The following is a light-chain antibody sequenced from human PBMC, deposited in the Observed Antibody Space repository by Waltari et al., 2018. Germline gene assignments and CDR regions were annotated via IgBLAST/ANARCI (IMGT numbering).Light chain of an antibody. CDR3: QQYFGTPVT. V-gene: IGKV4-1*01. CDR1: QTVLYSDNNNY. J-gene: IGKJ2*01. Sequence: DILMTQSPDALAVPLGEEAPISCKSRQTVLYSDNNNYLGWYQQKPGQPPKVLIKWASTREPGVPDRFVGSGSGTDFTLTINSLQAEDVAVYYCQQYFGTPVTFGQGTRLEIK. CDR2: WAS.